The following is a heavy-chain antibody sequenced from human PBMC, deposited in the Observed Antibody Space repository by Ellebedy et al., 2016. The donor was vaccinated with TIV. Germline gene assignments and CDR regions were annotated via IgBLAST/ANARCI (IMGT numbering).Heavy chain of an antibody. Sequence: GESLKISCAASGFTFSSYWMSWVRQAPGKGLEWVANIKQDGSEKYYVDSVKGRFTISRDNAKNSLYLQMNSLRAEDTAVYYCARDPGGWWELLPFDYWGQGTLVTVSS. CDR2: IKQDGSEK. D-gene: IGHD1-26*01. V-gene: IGHV3-7*01. J-gene: IGHJ4*02. CDR1: GFTFSSYW. CDR3: ARDPGGWWELLPFDY.